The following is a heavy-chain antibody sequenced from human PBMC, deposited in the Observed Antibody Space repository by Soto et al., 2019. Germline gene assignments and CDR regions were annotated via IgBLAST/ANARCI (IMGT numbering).Heavy chain of an antibody. D-gene: IGHD6-13*01. CDR2: IYSGGST. V-gene: IGHV3-53*02. J-gene: IGHJ6*02. Sequence: EVQLVETGGGLIQPGGSLRLSCAASGFTVSSNYMSWVRQAPGKGLEWVSVIYSGGSTYYADSVKGRFTISRDNSKNTLYLQMNSLRAEDTAVYYCARGKAAAGTGDYYYYYGMDVWGQGTTVTVSS. CDR3: ARGKAAAGTGDYYYYYGMDV. CDR1: GFTVSSNY.